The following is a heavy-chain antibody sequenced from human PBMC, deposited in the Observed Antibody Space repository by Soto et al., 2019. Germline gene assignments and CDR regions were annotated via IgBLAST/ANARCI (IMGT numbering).Heavy chain of an antibody. Sequence: SETLSLTCTVSGGSISSGASYWSWIRQHPGKGLEWIGYIYYSGSTYYNPSLKSRVTISLDTSRNQFSLRLSSVTAADTAVYYCARDIAGRSNWFDSWGQGTLVTVS. CDR3: ARDIAGRSNWFDS. V-gene: IGHV4-31*02. D-gene: IGHD6-6*01. CDR2: IYYSGST. J-gene: IGHJ5*01. CDR1: GGSISSGASY.